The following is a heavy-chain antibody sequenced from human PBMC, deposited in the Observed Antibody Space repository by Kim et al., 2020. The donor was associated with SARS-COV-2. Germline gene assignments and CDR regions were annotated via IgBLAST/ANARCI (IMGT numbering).Heavy chain of an antibody. J-gene: IGHJ4*02. Sequence: GGSLRLSCAASGFAFSIFEMHWVRQAPWKGLQWLPFISNSGTIIHYADSVKGRFTISRDNAKNALYLQMNSLRVEDTAVYYCARDIRSSASGSYYWGQGTLVIVSS. CDR1: GFAFSIFE. CDR3: ARDIRSSASGSYY. CDR2: ISNSGTII. V-gene: IGHV3-48*03. D-gene: IGHD2-2*01.